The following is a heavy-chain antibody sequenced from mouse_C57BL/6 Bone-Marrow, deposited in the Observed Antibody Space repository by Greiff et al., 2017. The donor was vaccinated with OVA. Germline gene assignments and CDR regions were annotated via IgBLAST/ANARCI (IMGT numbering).Heavy chain of an antibody. D-gene: IGHD2-1*01. Sequence: VQLQESGPGLVAPSQSLSITCTVSGFSLTSYAISWVRQPPGKGLEWLGVIWPGGGTNYNSALKSRLSISKDNSKSQVFLKMNSLQTDDTARYYCATLLFYAMDYWGQGTSVTVSS. V-gene: IGHV2-9-1*01. J-gene: IGHJ4*01. CDR1: GFSLTSYA. CDR2: IWPGGGT. CDR3: ATLLFYAMDY.